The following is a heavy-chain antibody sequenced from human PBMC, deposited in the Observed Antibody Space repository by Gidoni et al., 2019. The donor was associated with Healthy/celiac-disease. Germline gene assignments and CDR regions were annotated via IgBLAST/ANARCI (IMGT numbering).Heavy chain of an antibody. CDR1: GFTFSSYA. D-gene: IGHD5-18*01. J-gene: IGHJ6*03. Sequence: EVQLLESGGGLVQPGGSLRLSCAASGFTFSSYAMSWVRQAPGKGLEWVSAISGSGGSTYYADAVKGRFTISRDNSKNTLYLQMNSLRAEDTAVYYCAKAGGYSYYYYMDVWGKGTTVTVSS. V-gene: IGHV3-23*01. CDR3: AKAGGYSYYYYMDV. CDR2: ISGSGGST.